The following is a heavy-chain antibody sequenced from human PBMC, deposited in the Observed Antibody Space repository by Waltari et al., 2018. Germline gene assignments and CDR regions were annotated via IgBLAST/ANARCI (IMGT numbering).Heavy chain of an antibody. J-gene: IGHJ4*02. CDR2: INPNSGGT. D-gene: IGHD4-4*01. CDR1: GYTFTGYY. CDR3: ARPGTPVTTRTGMAFDY. V-gene: IGHV1-2*02. Sequence: QVQLVQSGAEVKKPGASVKVSCKASGYTFTGYYMHWVRQAPGQGLEWMGWINPNSGGTNYAQKFQGRVTMTRDTSISTAYMELSRLRSDDTAVYYCARPGTPVTTRTGMAFDYWGQGTLVTVSS.